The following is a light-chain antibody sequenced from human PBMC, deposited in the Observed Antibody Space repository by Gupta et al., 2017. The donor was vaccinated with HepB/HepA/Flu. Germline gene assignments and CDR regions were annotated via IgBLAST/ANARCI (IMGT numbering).Light chain of an antibody. CDR1: QSVSSY. J-gene: IGKJ5*01. CDR3: QQRGDWPLT. Sequence: EIVLTQSPATLSLSPGERATLSCRASQSVSSYVAWYQQKPGQAPRLLIYDACNRATGIPARFSGSGSGTXFILTIXSLEPEDFAVYYCQQRGDWPLTFGXGTPVDIK. V-gene: IGKV3-11*01. CDR2: DAC.